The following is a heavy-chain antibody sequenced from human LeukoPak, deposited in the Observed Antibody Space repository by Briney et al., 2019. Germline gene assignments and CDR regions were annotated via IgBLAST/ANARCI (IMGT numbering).Heavy chain of an antibody. D-gene: IGHD4-17*01. CDR3: ARAFSTTAFDY. V-gene: IGHV3-30*04. J-gene: IGHJ4*02. Sequence: PGRSLRLSCAASGFTFRTYAMNRVRQAPGKGLEWVAVISDDGSNKYYAESVKGQFTISRDNSKNTLYLQMNSLRAEDTAVYYCARAFSTTAFDYWGQGTLVRLL. CDR2: ISDDGSNK. CDR1: GFTFRTYA.